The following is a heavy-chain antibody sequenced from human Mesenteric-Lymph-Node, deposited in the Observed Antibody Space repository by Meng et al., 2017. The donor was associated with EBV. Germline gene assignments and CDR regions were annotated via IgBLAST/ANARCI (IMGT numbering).Heavy chain of an antibody. CDR3: ARWARITPVFDP. D-gene: IGHD3-3*01. CDR2: IHSSGRTM. J-gene: IGHJ5*02. CDR1: GFTFSDYY. V-gene: IGHV3-11*01. Sequence: VQAVGVGGGLVKPGGSLRLSCAASGFTFSDYYMTWIRQAPGKGLEWVSYIHSSGRTMYYADSVKGRFTISRDNARNSLYLQMNSLRAEDTAVYYCARWARITPVFDPWGQGTLVTVSS.